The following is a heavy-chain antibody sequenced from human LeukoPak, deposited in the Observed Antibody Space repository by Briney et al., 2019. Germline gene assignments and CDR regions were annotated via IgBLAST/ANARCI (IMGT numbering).Heavy chain of an antibody. Sequence: PGGSLTLSCAASGFTFDDYAMHWVRQAPGKGLEWVSGISWNSGSIGYADSVKGRFSISRDNAKNSLHLQMNSLRAEDMALYYCAKVSGHYYFHYWGQGTLVTVSS. J-gene: IGHJ4*02. CDR1: GFTFDDYA. D-gene: IGHD6-25*01. V-gene: IGHV3-9*03. CDR2: ISWNSGSI. CDR3: AKVSGHYYFHY.